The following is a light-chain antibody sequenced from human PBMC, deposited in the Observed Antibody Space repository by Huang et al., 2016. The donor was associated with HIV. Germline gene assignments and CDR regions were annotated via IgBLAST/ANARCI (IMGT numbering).Light chain of an antibody. V-gene: IGKV3-11*01. Sequence: EIVLTQSPATLSLSPGERATLSCRASQSVSSYLAWYQQKPGQAPRLLIYDSSDRATGIPARFSGSVSGTYFTLTISSLEPEDFAVYYCQQRSNPLTFGGGTKVEIK. CDR3: QQRSNPLT. CDR2: DSS. CDR1: QSVSSY. J-gene: IGKJ4*01.